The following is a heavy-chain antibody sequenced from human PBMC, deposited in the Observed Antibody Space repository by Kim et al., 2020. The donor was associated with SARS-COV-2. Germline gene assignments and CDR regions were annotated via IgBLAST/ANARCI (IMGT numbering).Heavy chain of an antibody. CDR2: IYYSGST. D-gene: IGHD2-15*01. CDR3: ARRGGHRSDLIDY. V-gene: IGHV4-39*01. Sequence: SETLSLTCTVSGGSISSSSYYWGWIRQPPGKGLEWIGSIYYSGSTYYNPSLKSRVTISVDTSKNQFSLKLSSVTAADTAVYYCARRGGHRSDLIDYWGQGTLVTVSS. CDR1: GGSISSSSYY. J-gene: IGHJ4*02.